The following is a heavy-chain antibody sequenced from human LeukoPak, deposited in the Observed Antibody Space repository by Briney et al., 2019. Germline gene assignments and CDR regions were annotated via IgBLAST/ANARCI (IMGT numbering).Heavy chain of an antibody. CDR2: ISASSSTE. V-gene: IGHV3-48*01. Sequence: PGGSLRLSCAASGFTFSSYNMNWVRLTPGKGLEWLSYISASSSTEYSADSVKGRFSISRDNAKNSLYLQMNSLRAEDTAVYYCARDPGGALPEYYFDYWGQGTLVTVSS. J-gene: IGHJ4*02. CDR3: ARDPGGALPEYYFDY. CDR1: GFTFSSYN. D-gene: IGHD3-10*01.